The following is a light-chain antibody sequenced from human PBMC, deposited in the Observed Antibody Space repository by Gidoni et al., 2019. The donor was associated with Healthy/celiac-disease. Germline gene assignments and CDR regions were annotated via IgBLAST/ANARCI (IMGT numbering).Light chain of an antibody. CDR2: GNS. Sequence: QSVLTQPPSVSGAPGQRVTISCTGSSSNIGAGYDVHWYQQLPGTAPKLLIYGNSKRPSGVPDRFSGSKSGTSASLASTGLQAEDEADYYCQSYDSSLSGSGVFGGGTKLTVL. CDR3: QSYDSSLSGSGV. CDR1: SSNIGAGYD. V-gene: IGLV1-40*01. J-gene: IGLJ3*02.